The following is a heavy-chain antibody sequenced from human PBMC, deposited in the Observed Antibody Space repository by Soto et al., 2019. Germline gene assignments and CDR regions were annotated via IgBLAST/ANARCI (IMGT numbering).Heavy chain of an antibody. CDR2: IIPIFGTA. Sequence: SVKVSCKASGGTFSSYAISWVRQAPGQGLEWMGGIIPIFGTANYAQKFQGRVTITADKSTSTAYMELSSLRSEDTAVYYCARVITIYYYYGMDVWGQGTTVTVS. J-gene: IGHJ6*02. V-gene: IGHV1-69*06. CDR1: GGTFSSYA. D-gene: IGHD3-3*01. CDR3: ARVITIYYYYGMDV.